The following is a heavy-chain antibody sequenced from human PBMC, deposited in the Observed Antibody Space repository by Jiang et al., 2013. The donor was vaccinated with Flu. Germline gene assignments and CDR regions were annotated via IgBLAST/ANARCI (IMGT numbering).Heavy chain of an antibody. J-gene: IGHJ6*02. CDR2: IRYDGSNK. Sequence: LLESGGGVVQPGGSLRLSCAASGFTFSSYGMHWVRQAPGKGLEWVAFIRYDGSNKYYADSVKGRFTISRDNSKNTLYLQMNSLRAEDTAVYYCARPMVRGVIIGFYGMDVWGQGTTVTVSS. CDR3: ARPMVRGVIIGFYGMDV. D-gene: IGHD3-10*01. V-gene: IGHV3-30*02. CDR1: GFTFSSYG.